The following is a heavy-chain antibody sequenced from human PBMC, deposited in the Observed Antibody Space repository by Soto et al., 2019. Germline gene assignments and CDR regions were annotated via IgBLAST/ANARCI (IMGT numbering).Heavy chain of an antibody. CDR3: TAGECAAVSFYSYNY. D-gene: IGHD2-15*01. CDR2: IRTKIYGGTT. J-gene: IGHJ4*02. V-gene: IGHV3-15*01. Sequence: VRQAPGKGLEWVGRIRTKIYGGTTDYAAPVKGRFTISRDDSKNTLNLQMNSLETEDTAVYYCTAGECAAVSFYSYNYWGQASLITVT.